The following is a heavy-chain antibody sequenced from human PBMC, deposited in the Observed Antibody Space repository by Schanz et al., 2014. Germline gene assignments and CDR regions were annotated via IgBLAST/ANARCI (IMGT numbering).Heavy chain of an antibody. Sequence: QVHLVQSGAEVKKPGSSVKVSCKASGGTFSSDTFSWVRQAPGQGLEWMGIINPSGGGTSYALRFQDRVTVTRDASTSTVYMELSSLRSEDTAVYYCARDGVDAAAGGNYWGQGTLVTVSS. CDR3: ARDGVDAAAGGNY. V-gene: IGHV1-46*03. CDR1: GGTFSSDT. J-gene: IGHJ4*02. CDR2: INPSGGGT. D-gene: IGHD6-13*01.